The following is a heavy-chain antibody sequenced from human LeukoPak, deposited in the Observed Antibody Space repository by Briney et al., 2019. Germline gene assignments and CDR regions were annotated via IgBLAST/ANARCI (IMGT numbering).Heavy chain of an antibody. D-gene: IGHD2/OR15-2a*01. CDR2: ITGSGAGT. J-gene: IGHJ4*02. Sequence: PGGSLRLSCSASGFIFSDYAMHWVRQAPGGGLEYVSAITGSGAGTYYADSVRGRFTISRDNSKSTVYLQMSSLRAEDTAVYYCVRTSTSYYYEYWGRGTLVTVSS. CDR1: GFIFSDYA. V-gene: IGHV3-64D*06. CDR3: VRTSTSYYYEY.